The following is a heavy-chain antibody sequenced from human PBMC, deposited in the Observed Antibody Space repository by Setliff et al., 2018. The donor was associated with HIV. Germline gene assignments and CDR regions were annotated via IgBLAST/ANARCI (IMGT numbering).Heavy chain of an antibody. J-gene: IGHJ5*02. D-gene: IGHD6-6*01. Sequence: ASVKVSCKASGYTFIDYFMHWVRQATVQGLEWIWWISPNNGETNIPQRFRGRVTMTRDASIHTAYMELSSLTSDDTAVYDCARDWSMTSRESNWFDPWGQGTLVTVSS. CDR2: ISPNNGET. CDR3: ARDWSMTSRESNWFDP. CDR1: GYTFIDYF. V-gene: IGHV1-2*02.